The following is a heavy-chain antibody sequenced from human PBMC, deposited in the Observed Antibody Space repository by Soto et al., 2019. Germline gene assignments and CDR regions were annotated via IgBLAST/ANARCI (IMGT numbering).Heavy chain of an antibody. V-gene: IGHV4-59*01. CDR2: IYYSGST. Sequence: SETLSLTCTVPGGSISPYYWSWIRQPPGKALEWIGFIYYSGSTHYSPSLESRVTISVDTSKNQFSLKLTSVTAADTAAYFCARDRSTGTPQGYYYGMDVWGQGTTVTVSS. CDR1: GGSISPYY. CDR3: ARDRSTGTPQGYYYGMDV. J-gene: IGHJ6*02. D-gene: IGHD1-1*01.